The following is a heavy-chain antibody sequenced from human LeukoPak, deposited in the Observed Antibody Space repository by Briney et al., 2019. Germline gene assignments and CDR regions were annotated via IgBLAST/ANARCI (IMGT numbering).Heavy chain of an antibody. J-gene: IGHJ4*02. CDR1: GYTFTGYY. CDR3: ARDILYCSSTGCQDY. D-gene: IGHD2-2*01. Sequence: ASVKVSCKASGYTFTGYYMHWVRQAPGQGLEWMGWINPNSGGTNYAQKFQGRVTMTRDTSISTAYMELSRLRSDDTAVYYCARDILYCSSTGCQDYWGQGTLVTVSS. CDR2: INPNSGGT. V-gene: IGHV1-2*02.